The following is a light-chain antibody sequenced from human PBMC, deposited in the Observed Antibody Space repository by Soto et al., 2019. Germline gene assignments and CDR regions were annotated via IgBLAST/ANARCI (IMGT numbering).Light chain of an antibody. Sequence: EIVLTQSPGTLSLSPAERATLSCSASQSVSSSYLAWYQQKPGQAPRLLIYGASSRATGIPDRFSGSGSGTDFTLTISRLEPEDFAVYYCQQYGSSITFGQGTRLEIK. V-gene: IGKV3-20*01. CDR3: QQYGSSIT. J-gene: IGKJ5*01. CDR2: GAS. CDR1: QSVSSSY.